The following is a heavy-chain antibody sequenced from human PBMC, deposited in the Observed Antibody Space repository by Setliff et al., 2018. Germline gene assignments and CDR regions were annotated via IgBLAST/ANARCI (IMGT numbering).Heavy chain of an antibody. V-gene: IGHV1-69*10. CDR2: TIPLLPLP. D-gene: IGHD1-7*01. CDR3: ARNAITGTTKKYYYYLDV. CDR1: GGTFSTLA. J-gene: IGHJ6*03. Sequence: SVKVSCKAPGGTFSTLAITWVRQAPGQGLEWMGGTIPLLPLPNYAVKFQGRVTITADKPTSTAYMELSSLTSEDTAVYYCARNAITGTTKKYYYYLDVWGQGTTVTVSS.